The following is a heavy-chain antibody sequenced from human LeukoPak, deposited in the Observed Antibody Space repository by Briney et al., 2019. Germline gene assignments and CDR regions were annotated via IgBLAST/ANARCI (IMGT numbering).Heavy chain of an antibody. Sequence: TGGSLRLSCAASGFTLSSYAMSWVRQAPGKGLEWVSAISGSGGSTYYADSVKGRFTISRDNSKNTLYLQMDSLRAEDTAIYYCANEYSKGDVWGQGTTVTVSS. CDR1: GFTLSSYA. CDR2: ISGSGGST. D-gene: IGHD4-11*01. V-gene: IGHV3-23*01. J-gene: IGHJ3*01. CDR3: ANEYSKGDV.